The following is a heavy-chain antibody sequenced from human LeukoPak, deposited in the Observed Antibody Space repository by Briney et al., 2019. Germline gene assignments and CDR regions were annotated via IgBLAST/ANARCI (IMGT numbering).Heavy chain of an antibody. CDR2: MNPNSGNT. V-gene: IGHV1-8*01. CDR1: GYTFTSYD. J-gene: IGHJ4*02. D-gene: IGHD5-18*01. Sequence: ASVKVSCKASGYTFTSYDINWARQATGQGLEWMGWMNPNSGNTGYAQKFQGRVTMTRNTSISTAYMELSSLRSEDTAVYYCARVSHGYSYVLPFDYWGQGTLVTVSS. CDR3: ARVSHGYSYVLPFDY.